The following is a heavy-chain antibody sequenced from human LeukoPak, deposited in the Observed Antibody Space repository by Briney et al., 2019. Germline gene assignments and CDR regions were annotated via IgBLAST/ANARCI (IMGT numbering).Heavy chain of an antibody. CDR2: ISSSSSYI. CDR1: GFKFSSYS. J-gene: IGHJ4*02. V-gene: IGHV3-21*01. D-gene: IGHD3-10*01. Sequence: GGSLRLSCAASGFKFSSYSMKWVRQAPGKGLEWVSFISSSSSYIYYADSLKGRFTISRDNAKNTLYLEMNSLRAEDTAVYYCAKDIGSYYDYWGQGILVTVSS. CDR3: AKDIGSYYDY.